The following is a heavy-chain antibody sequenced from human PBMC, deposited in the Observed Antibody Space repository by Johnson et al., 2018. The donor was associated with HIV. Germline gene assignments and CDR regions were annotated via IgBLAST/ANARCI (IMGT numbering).Heavy chain of an antibody. CDR3: AREVKRYAFDI. CDR2: ISYDGSNK. CDR1: GFTFSSYA. Sequence: RLVESGGGVVQPGRSLRLSCAASGFTFSSYAMHWVRQAPGKGLEWVAVISYDGSNKYYADSVKGRFTISRDNSKNTLYLQMNSLRAEDTAVYYCAREVKRYAFDIWGQGTMVTVSS. V-gene: IGHV3-30*04. J-gene: IGHJ3*02.